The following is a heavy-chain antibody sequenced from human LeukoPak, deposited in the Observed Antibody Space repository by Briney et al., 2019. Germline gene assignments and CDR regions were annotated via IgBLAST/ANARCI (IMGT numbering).Heavy chain of an antibody. D-gene: IGHD1-26*01. V-gene: IGHV4-59*01. J-gene: IGHJ4*02. CDR3: ARDAYEGAVDY. CDR1: GGSISSYY. Sequence: SETLSLTCTVSGGSISSYYWSWIRQPPGKGLEWIGYIYYSGSTNYNPSLKSRVTISVDTSKNQFSLKLSSVTAADTAVYYCARDAYEGAVDYWGQGTLVTVSS. CDR2: IYYSGST.